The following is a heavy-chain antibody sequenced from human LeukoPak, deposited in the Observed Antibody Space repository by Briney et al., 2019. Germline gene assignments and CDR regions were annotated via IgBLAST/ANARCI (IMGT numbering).Heavy chain of an antibody. V-gene: IGHV1-69*13. CDR3: ASWDIVVVPAADFHYYYYMDV. J-gene: IGHJ6*03. Sequence: SVKVSCKASGGTFSSYAISWVRQAPGQGLEWMGGIIPIFGTANYAQKFQGRVTITADESTSTAYMELSSLRSEDTAVYYCASWDIVVVPAADFHYYYYMDVWGKGTTVTVSS. CDR1: GGTFSSYA. D-gene: IGHD2-2*01. CDR2: IIPIFGTA.